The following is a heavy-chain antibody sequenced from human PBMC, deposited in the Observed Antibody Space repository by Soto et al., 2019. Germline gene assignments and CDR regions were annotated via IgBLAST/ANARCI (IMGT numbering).Heavy chain of an antibody. V-gene: IGHV3-23*01. CDR1: GFTFSSYA. Sequence: PGGSLRLSCAASGFTFSSYAMSWVRQAPGKGLEWVSAISGSGGSTYYADSVKGRFTISRDNSKNTLYLQMNSLRAEDTAVYYCAKSVKGGSGSYLYYSYGMDVWGQGTTVTVSS. CDR3: AKSVKGGSGSYLYYSYGMDV. D-gene: IGHD3-10*01. J-gene: IGHJ6*02. CDR2: ISGSGGST.